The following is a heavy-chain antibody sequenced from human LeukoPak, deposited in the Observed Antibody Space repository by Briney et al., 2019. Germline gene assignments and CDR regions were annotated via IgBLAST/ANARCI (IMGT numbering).Heavy chain of an antibody. CDR3: ARMSSSRTWVVAQFYLDH. CDR2: INYSGTT. Sequence: PSETLSLTCTVSGGFISSNAYYWGWIRQPPGKGLEWIGSINYSGTTSYNPSLKSRVTISVDTSKKQFSLVLTSVTAADTAVYYCARMSSSRTWVVAQFYLDHWGQGTLVTVSS. D-gene: IGHD4-11*01. CDR1: GGFISSNAYY. J-gene: IGHJ4*02. V-gene: IGHV4-39*07.